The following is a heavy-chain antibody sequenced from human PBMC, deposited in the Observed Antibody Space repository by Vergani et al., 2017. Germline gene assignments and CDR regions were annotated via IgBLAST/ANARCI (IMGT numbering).Heavy chain of an antibody. CDR1: GYSFTTYD. Sequence: QVQLVQSGAEVKKPGASVKLSCKSSGYSFTTYDINWVRQALGHGLEWVGWINPNSGNTGYERRFEGRVTITRDTAISTAYMELSGLYSDDTAVYYCTRGLPRTLTTEKYYFDDWGQGTLVSVSP. D-gene: IGHD1-14*01. J-gene: IGHJ4*02. V-gene: IGHV1-8*03. CDR2: INPNSGNT. CDR3: TRGLPRTLTTEKYYFDD.